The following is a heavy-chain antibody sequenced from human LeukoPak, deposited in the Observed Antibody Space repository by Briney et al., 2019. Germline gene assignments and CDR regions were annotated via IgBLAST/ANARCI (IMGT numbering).Heavy chain of an antibody. CDR1: GFTFGDYA. V-gene: IGHV3-49*04. Sequence: GGSLRLSCTASGFTFGDYAMSWVRQAPGKGLEGVGFIRSKAYGGTTEYAASGKGRFTISRDDSKSIAYLQMNSLKTEDTAVYYCTRAAGDSSPFDYWGQGTLVTVSS. J-gene: IGHJ4*02. CDR3: TRAAGDSSPFDY. D-gene: IGHD7-27*01. CDR2: IRSKAYGGTT.